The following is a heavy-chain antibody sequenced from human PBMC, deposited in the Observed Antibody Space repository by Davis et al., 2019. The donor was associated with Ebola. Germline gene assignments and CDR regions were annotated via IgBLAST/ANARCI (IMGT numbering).Heavy chain of an antibody. CDR2: ISSDGRNR. V-gene: IGHV3-30*01. Sequence: GESLKISCVASEFTFRDYSINWVRTTPGKGLEWVAIISSDGRNRFYADSVKGRFTISRDNSKNTVFLQMNSLRPEDTATYYCAIDADFGEYGWFDPWGQGTLVIVSS. CDR3: AIDADFGEYGWFDP. J-gene: IGHJ5*02. CDR1: EFTFRDYS. D-gene: IGHD4-17*01.